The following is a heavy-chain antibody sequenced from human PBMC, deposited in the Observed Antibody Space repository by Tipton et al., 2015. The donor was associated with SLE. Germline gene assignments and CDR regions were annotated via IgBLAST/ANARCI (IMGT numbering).Heavy chain of an antibody. V-gene: IGHV4-34*01. D-gene: IGHD6-19*01. CDR2: INHSGST. CDR3: ARENRGWAPDAFDI. Sequence: LRLSCTVSGGSISSYYWSWIRQPPGKGLEWIGEINHSGSTNYNPSLKSRVTISVDTSKNQFSLKLRSVTAADTAVYYCARENRGWAPDAFDIWGQGTMVTVSS. CDR1: GGSISSYY. J-gene: IGHJ3*02.